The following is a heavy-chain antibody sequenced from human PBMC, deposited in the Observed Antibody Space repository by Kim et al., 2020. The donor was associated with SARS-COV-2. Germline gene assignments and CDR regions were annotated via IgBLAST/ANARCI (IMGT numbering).Heavy chain of an antibody. CDR1: GYTLTELS. CDR3: ATGTVIVGATGYYYYYYGMDV. D-gene: IGHD1-26*01. CDR2: FDPEDGET. Sequence: ASVKVSCKVSGYTLTELSMHWVRQAPGKGLEWMGGFDPEDGETIYAQKFQGRVTMTEDTSTDTAYMELSSLRSEDTAVYYCATGTVIVGATGYYYYYYGMDVWGQGTTVTVSS. V-gene: IGHV1-24*01. J-gene: IGHJ6*02.